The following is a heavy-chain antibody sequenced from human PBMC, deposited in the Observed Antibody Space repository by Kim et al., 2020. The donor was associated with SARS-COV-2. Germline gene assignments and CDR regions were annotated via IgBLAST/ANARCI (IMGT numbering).Heavy chain of an antibody. CDR1: GFTFSSYG. Sequence: GGSLRLSCAASGFTFSSYGMHWVRQAPGKGLEWVAVIWYDGSNKYYADSVKGRFTISRDNSKNTLYLQMNSLRAEDTAVYYCARDQRGWGYYFDYWGQGTLVTVSS. CDR2: IWYDGSNK. CDR3: ARDQRGWGYYFDY. J-gene: IGHJ4*02. V-gene: IGHV3-33*01. D-gene: IGHD3-16*01.